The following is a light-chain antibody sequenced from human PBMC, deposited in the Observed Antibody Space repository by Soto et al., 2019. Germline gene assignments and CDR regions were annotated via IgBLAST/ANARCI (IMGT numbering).Light chain of an antibody. V-gene: IGKV3-15*01. J-gene: IGKJ4*01. CDR1: QGIGDT. CDR3: QHYVTWPLT. Sequence: EIVVTQSPATLSASPGEGATLSCRASQGIGDTLAWYQQKPGQTPRLLIYDTSIRATGVPARFSGSRSGAEFTLTITSLQPEDFAVYYCQHYVTWPLTFGGGTKVES. CDR2: DTS.